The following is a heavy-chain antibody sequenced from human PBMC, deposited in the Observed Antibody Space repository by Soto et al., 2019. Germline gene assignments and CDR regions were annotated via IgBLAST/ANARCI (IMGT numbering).Heavy chain of an antibody. CDR1: GVTFRSYA. CDR3: ARALGYSYGYYYYGMDV. D-gene: IGHD5-18*01. CDR2: ISYDGSNK. V-gene: IGHV3-30-3*01. Sequence: VGSLRLSCAASGVTFRSYAMHRVRQATGKGLEWVAVISYDGSNKYYADSVKGRFTISRDNSKNTLYLQMNSLRAEDTAGYYCARALGYSYGYYYYGMDVWGQGTTVTVSS. J-gene: IGHJ6*02.